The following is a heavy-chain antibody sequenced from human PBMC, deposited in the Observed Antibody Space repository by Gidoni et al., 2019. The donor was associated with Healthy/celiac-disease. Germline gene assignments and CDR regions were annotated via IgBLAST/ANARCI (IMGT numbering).Heavy chain of an antibody. V-gene: IGHV4-38-2*01. Sequence: QVQLQESGPGLVKPSETLSLTCAVSGYSISSGYYWGWIRQPPGKGLEWIGSIYHSGSTYYNPSLKSRVTISVDTSKNQFSLKLSSVTAADTAVYYCARLPLGVSQGDWGQGTLVTVSS. CDR1: GYSISSGYY. CDR2: IYHSGST. CDR3: ARLPLGVSQGD. D-gene: IGHD1-1*01. J-gene: IGHJ4*02.